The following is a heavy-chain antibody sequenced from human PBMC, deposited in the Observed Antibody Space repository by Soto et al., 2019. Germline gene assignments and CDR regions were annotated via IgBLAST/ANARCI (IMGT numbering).Heavy chain of an antibody. D-gene: IGHD1-26*01. J-gene: IGHJ6*02. CDR2: IIPIFGTA. CDR1: GGTFSSYA. V-gene: IGHV1-69*06. Sequence: SVKVSCKASGGTFSSYAISWVRQAPGQGLEWMGGIIPIFGTANYAQKFQGRVTITADKSTSTAYMELSSLRSEDTAVYYCGGGVYYYYGMDVWGQGTTVTVSS. CDR3: GGGVYYYYGMDV.